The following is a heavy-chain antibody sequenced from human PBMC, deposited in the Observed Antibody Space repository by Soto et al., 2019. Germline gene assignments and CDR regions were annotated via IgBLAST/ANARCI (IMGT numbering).Heavy chain of an antibody. CDR2: TSKDDSSK. D-gene: IGHD4-17*01. J-gene: IGHJ4*02. V-gene: IGHV3-30*18. CDR1: GFAVRNYG. CDR3: AKQLDYGGLDDY. Sequence: QVHLVESGGGVVQPGRSLRLSCAASGFAVRNYGMHWVRQAPGKGLEWVAVTSKDDSSKYYADSVRGRFTISRDNSKNTVWLQMDSLRGDDTGVYYCAKQLDYGGLDDYWGQGTLVTVSS.